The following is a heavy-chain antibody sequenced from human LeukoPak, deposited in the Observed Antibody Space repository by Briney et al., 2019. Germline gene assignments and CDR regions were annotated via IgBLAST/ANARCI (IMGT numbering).Heavy chain of an antibody. J-gene: IGHJ4*02. Sequence: GESLKISCKGSGYSFTSYWIGWVCQMPGKGLEWMGIIYPGDSDTRYSPSFQGQVTISADKSVSTAYLQWSSLKASDSAIYYCARHAYSGNYYFFGYWGQGTLLTVSS. V-gene: IGHV5-51*01. D-gene: IGHD1-26*01. CDR1: GYSFTSYW. CDR2: IYPGDSDT. CDR3: ARHAYSGNYYFFGY.